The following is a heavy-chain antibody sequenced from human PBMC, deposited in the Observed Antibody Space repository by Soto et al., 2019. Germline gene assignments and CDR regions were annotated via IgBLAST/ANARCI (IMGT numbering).Heavy chain of an antibody. V-gene: IGHV2-5*02. J-gene: IGHJ4*02. CDR2: IYWDDDK. Sequence: QITLKESGPTLVKPTQTLTLTCTFPGFSLSTSGVGVGWIHQPPGKALEWLAVIYWDDDKRYRPSLKSRLTITKYTSKNQVVLTMTNMDPVDTATYYCAHPADYGDSSTFDYWGQGTLVTVSS. D-gene: IGHD4-17*01. CDR1: GFSLSTSGVG. CDR3: AHPADYGDSSTFDY.